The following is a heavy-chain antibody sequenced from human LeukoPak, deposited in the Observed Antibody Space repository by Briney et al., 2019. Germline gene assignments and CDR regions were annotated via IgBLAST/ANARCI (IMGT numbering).Heavy chain of an antibody. CDR3: ARPYGDHGRGFDP. J-gene: IGHJ5*02. CDR1: GFTFSSYS. Sequence: PGGSLRLSCAASGFTFSSYSMNWVRQAPGKGLEWVSSISSSSSYIYYADSVKGRFTISRDNAKNTLYLQMNSLRAEDTAVYYCARPYGDHGRGFDPWGQGTLVTVSS. V-gene: IGHV3-21*01. D-gene: IGHD4-17*01. CDR2: ISSSSSYI.